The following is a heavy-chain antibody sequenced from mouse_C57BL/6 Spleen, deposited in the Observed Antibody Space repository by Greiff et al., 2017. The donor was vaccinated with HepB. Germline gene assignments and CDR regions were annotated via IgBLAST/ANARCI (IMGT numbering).Heavy chain of an antibody. CDR2: ISNGGGST. CDR3: ARQGPGYWYFDV. V-gene: IGHV5-12*01. CDR1: GFTFSDYY. J-gene: IGHJ1*03. Sequence: EVKVVESGGGLVQPGGSLKLSCAASGFTFSDYYMYWVRQTPEKRLEWVAYISNGGGSTYYPDTVKGRFTISRDNAKNTLYLQMSRLKSEDTAMYYCARQGPGYWYFDVWGTGTTVTVSS.